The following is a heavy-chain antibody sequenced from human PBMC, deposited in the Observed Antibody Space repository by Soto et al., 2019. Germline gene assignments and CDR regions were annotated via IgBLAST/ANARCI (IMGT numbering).Heavy chain of an antibody. CDR2: IYPGDSDT. D-gene: IGHD2-21*02. CDR3: ARPDSLYGMDV. V-gene: IGHV5-51*01. CDR1: GYTWTDYC. J-gene: IGHJ6*02. Sequence: CKGSGYTWTDYCFGCGRPLRGKCLEWMGVIYPGDSDTRYIASFQGHVAITVDKFISTAYLHWSSLKASDNAMYYCARPDSLYGMDVGGQGSTVTVSS.